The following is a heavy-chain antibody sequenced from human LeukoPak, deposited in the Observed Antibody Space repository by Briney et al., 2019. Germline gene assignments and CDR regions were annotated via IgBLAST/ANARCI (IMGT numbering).Heavy chain of an antibody. CDR2: IGIDSGNT. V-gene: IGHV3-48*01. CDR3: ARDYKYAFDN. J-gene: IGHJ4*02. CDR1: GFSFSTYA. Sequence: PGGSPRLSCAASGFSFSTYAMSWVRQAPGKGLEWISYIGIDSGNTNYADSVKGRFTISGDKAKNSLYLQMNSLRVEDTAVYYCARDYKYAFDNWGQGTLVTVSS. D-gene: IGHD5-24*01.